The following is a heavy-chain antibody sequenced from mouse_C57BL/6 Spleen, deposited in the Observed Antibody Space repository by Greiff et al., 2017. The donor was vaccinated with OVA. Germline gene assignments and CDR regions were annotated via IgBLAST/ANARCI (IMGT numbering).Heavy chain of an antibody. CDR3: ARFYYYGSSYWYFDV. Sequence: VQRVESGAELARPGASVKLSCKASGYTFTSYGISWVKQRTGQGLEWIGEIYPRSGNTYYNEKFKGKATLTADKSSSTAYMELRSLTSEDSAVYFCARFYYYGSSYWYFDVWGTGTTVTVSS. D-gene: IGHD1-1*01. V-gene: IGHV1-81*01. J-gene: IGHJ1*03. CDR2: IYPRSGNT. CDR1: GYTFTSYG.